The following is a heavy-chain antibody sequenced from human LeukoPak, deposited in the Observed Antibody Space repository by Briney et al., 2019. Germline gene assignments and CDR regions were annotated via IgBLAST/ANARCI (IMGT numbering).Heavy chain of an antibody. V-gene: IGHV3-15*01. D-gene: IGHD3-10*01. Sequence: PRGPLRLSCAASGFTFNKPWMGWVPPAPGEGLGWGGRIKSKTDGGTTDYAAPVKGRFTISSNDSKTTLYLQMNSLKTQDPAVYYSTTENYYGSGSYYNLPLYYFDYWGQGTLVTVSS. CDR1: GFTFNKPW. CDR2: IKSKTDGGTT. CDR3: TTENYYGSGSYYNLPLYYFDY. J-gene: IGHJ4*02.